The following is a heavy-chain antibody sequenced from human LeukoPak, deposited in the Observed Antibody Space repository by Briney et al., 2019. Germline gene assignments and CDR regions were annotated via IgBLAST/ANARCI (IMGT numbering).Heavy chain of an antibody. D-gene: IGHD3-22*01. CDR2: INHSGST. J-gene: IGHJ4*02. CDR3: ARDLKLGSTSSGYYFDY. V-gene: IGHV4-34*01. CDR1: GGSFSTYY. Sequence: SETLSLTCAVYGGSFSTYYWSWIGQPPGKRLEWIGEINHSGSTNYNPSLKSRVTISVDTSKNQFSLKVSSVTAADTAVYYCARDLKLGSTSSGYYFDYWGQGTLVTVSS.